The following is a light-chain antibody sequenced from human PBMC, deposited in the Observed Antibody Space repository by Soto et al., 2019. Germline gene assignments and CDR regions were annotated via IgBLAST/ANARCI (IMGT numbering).Light chain of an antibody. CDR3: MQALQTPRT. J-gene: IGKJ1*01. V-gene: IGKV2-30*02. Sequence: DVVMTQSPLSLPVTLGQPASISCRSNQSLVHSDGIAYFSWFQQRPGRSPRRLIYKVSNRDSGVPARFSGSGSGTDFALKISRVEAEDVGVYYCMQALQTPRTFGQGTKVEIK. CDR2: KVS. CDR1: QSLVHSDGIAY.